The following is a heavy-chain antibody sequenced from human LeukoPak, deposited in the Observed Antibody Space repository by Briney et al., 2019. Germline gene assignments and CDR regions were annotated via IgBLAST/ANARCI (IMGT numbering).Heavy chain of an antibody. CDR1: GFTFSSYG. V-gene: IGHV3-23*01. CDR2: ISGSGGST. D-gene: IGHD3-22*01. J-gene: IGHJ3*02. CDR3: AKEVVDDSSPAAFDI. Sequence: PGGSLRLSCAASGFTFSSYGMSWVRQAPGKGLEWVSAISGSGGSTYYAGSVKGRFTISRDNSKNTLYLQMNSLRAEDTAVYYCAKEVVDDSSPAAFDIWGQGTMVTVSS.